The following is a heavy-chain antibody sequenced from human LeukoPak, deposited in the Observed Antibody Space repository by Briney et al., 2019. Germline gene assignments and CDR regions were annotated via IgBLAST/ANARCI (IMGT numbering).Heavy chain of an antibody. D-gene: IGHD5-18*01. V-gene: IGHV5-51*01. CDR3: VRQWGYSYGSFDY. Sequence: GESPKISCKGSGYTFTTYWIGWVRQMPGKGLEWMGIIYPGDSDPRYSPSFQGQVTISADTSISTAYLQWSSLKASDSAMYYCVRQWGYSYGSFDYWGQGTLVTVSS. J-gene: IGHJ4*02. CDR1: GYTFTTYW. CDR2: IYPGDSDP.